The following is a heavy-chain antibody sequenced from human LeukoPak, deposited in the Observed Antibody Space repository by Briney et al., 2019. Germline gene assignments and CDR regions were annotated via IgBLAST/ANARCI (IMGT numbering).Heavy chain of an antibody. CDR3: TRDRSRAEDD. V-gene: IGHV3-7*01. Sequence: GGSLRLSCAASGFTLSGHWMSWVRQAPGKGLEWGANINQGGSDKYYVDSVKGRFTISRDNANNLLYLQMNSLRGEDTAVYYCTRDRSRAEDDWGQGTLVTVSS. CDR2: INQGGSDK. D-gene: IGHD1-14*01. CDR1: GFTLSGHW. J-gene: IGHJ4*02.